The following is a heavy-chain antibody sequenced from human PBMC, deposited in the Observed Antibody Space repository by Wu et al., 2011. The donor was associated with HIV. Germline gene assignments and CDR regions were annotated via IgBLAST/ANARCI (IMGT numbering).Heavy chain of an antibody. J-gene: IGHJ1*01. CDR2: IIPIFGTA. CDR3: AVPAADSEWLVVEYFHL. CDR1: GGTFSIYP. D-gene: IGHD2-2*01. V-gene: IGHV1-69*18. Sequence: QVQLVQSGAEVKKPGSSVKVSCKASGGTFSIYPINWVRQAPGQGLEWMGRIIPIFGTANSAQKFQDRVTITADESTSTAFMELNSLRSEDTAVYYCAVPAADSEWLVVEYFHLWGQGTLVTVSS.